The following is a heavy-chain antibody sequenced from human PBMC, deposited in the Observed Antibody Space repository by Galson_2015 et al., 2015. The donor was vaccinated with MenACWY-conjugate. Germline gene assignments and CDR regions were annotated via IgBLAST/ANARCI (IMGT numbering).Heavy chain of an antibody. CDR3: ARPGGDYEQRTFFDY. D-gene: IGHD4-17*01. Sequence: SVKVSCKASGDSFNTYRFNWIRQAPGQGPEWLGGIIPVFHTTDYAQRFQGRLTITADESTSTVYMEPSSLRSDDTAIYYCARPGGDYEQRTFFDYWGQGTLVTVSS. V-gene: IGHV1-69*13. CDR2: IIPVFHTT. J-gene: IGHJ4*02. CDR1: GDSFNTYR.